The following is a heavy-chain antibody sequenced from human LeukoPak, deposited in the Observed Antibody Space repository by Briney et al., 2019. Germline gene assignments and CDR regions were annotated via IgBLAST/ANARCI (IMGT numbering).Heavy chain of an antibody. CDR3: ARVRVRAVLITYYYYSMDV. CDR1: GFTFSSYA. CDR2: ISYDGGHK. J-gene: IGHJ6*02. V-gene: IGHV3-30*04. Sequence: TGGSLRLSCAASGFTFSSYAIHWVRQAPGKGLQWVAVISYDGGHKDYANSVKGRFTISRDNSKNTLYLQMNSLRAEDTAVYYCARVRVRAVLITYYYYSMDVWGQGTTVTVSS. D-gene: IGHD3-10*01.